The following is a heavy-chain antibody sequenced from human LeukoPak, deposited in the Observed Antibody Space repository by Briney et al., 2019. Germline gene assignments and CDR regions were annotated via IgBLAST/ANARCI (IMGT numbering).Heavy chain of an antibody. CDR1: GASITSGTYY. D-gene: IGHD3-10*01. V-gene: IGHV4-61*02. Sequence: PSETLSLTCTVSGASITSGTYYWSWIRQPAGKGLECIGRLYTSGRTNYNPSLKSRVTISVDTSKNQFSLKLSSVTAADTAIYYCARDRGFMVRGSMRGYDDYYYYMDVWGKGTTVTISS. J-gene: IGHJ6*03. CDR2: LYTSGRT. CDR3: ARDRGFMVRGSMRGYDDYYYYMDV.